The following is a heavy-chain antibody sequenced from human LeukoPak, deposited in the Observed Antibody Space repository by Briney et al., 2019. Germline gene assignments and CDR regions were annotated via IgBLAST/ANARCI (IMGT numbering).Heavy chain of an antibody. D-gene: IGHD2-2*01. CDR1: GXXIXXGDXX. CDR3: ARDSHYARPFDP. Sequence: PSETLSLTCTVSGXXIXXGDXXXXXXRXPXXKXXEWIGYIYYSGSTYYNPSLKSRVTISVDTSKNQFSLKLSSVTAADTAVYYCARDSHYARPFDPWGQGTLVTVSS. V-gene: IGHV4-30-4*01. J-gene: IGHJ5*02. CDR2: IYYSGST.